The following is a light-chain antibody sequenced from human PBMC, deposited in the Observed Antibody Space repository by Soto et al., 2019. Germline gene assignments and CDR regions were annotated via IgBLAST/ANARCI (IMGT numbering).Light chain of an antibody. V-gene: IGKV1-5*01. J-gene: IGKJ1*01. CDR1: QSISVS. CDR3: QQYDKYST. Sequence: DIPMTQSPSSLSASVGGTVNISCRASQSISVSLAWYQQKPGKAPRLLIYDASTLQGGVPSRLSGRGSGTEFTLTVTSLQPEDFASYFCQQYDKYSTFGHGTKVDVK. CDR2: DAS.